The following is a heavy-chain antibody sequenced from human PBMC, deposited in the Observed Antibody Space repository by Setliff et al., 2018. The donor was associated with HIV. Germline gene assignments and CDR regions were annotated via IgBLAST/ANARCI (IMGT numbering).Heavy chain of an antibody. CDR1: GDSVSSRSYY. V-gene: IGHV4-61*01. CDR3: ARAEGDAYNSLPYFDS. Sequence: PSETLSLTCTVSGDSVSSRSYYWGWIRQFPGKGLEWIGFVYSTGSINYSPSFRGRLTISLDTSENQFSLHLTSVTAADTAVYYCARAEGDAYNSLPYFDSWGPGALVTVSS. J-gene: IGHJ4*02. CDR2: VYSTGSI. D-gene: IGHD1-1*01.